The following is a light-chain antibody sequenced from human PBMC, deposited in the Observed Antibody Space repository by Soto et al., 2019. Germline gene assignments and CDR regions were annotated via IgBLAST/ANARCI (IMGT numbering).Light chain of an antibody. Sequence: AIRMTESPSRLSASTGHIVTITRRTSHGISSYVAWYQQKPGKAPKLLIYAAATLQSGVPSRFSGSGSGTDFTLTISCPQSEDLATHSPQQSYSSPRTSGQGTKV. CDR2: AAA. CDR3: QQSYSSPRT. J-gene: IGKJ1*01. V-gene: IGKV1-8*01. CDR1: HGISSY.